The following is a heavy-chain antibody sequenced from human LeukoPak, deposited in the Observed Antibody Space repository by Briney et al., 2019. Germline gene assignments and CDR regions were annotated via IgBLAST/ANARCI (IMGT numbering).Heavy chain of an antibody. CDR1: GFTFSSYE. J-gene: IGHJ4*02. CDR2: ISSSGSTI. Sequence: GGSLRLSCAASGFTFSSYEMNWVRQAPGKGPEWVSYISSSGSTIYYADSVKGRFTISRDNAKNSLYLQMNSLRAEDTAVYYCARAFDWVFDYWGQGTLVTVSS. CDR3: ARAFDWVFDY. D-gene: IGHD3-9*01. V-gene: IGHV3-48*03.